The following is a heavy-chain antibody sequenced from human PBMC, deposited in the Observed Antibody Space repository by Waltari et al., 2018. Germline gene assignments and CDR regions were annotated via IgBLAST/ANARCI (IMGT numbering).Heavy chain of an antibody. CDR2: IIPLFGKT. CDR3: ARGSYSSSWFNLKAFHI. Sequence: QVQLLQSGAEVKKPGSSVKVSCKASGGSFRNYAISWVRQAPGQGLEWMGGIIPLFGKTNYAQKFQVRLTITADESTTIAYMDLSSLRFEDTAVYYCARGSYSSSWFNLKAFHIWGQGTMVTVSS. CDR1: GGSFRNYA. D-gene: IGHD6-13*01. J-gene: IGHJ3*02. V-gene: IGHV1-69*01.